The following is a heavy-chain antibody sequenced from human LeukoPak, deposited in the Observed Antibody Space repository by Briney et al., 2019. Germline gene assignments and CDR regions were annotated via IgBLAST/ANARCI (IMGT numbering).Heavy chain of an antibody. Sequence: GGSLGLSCAASGFTFSSYTMSWVRQAPGKGLEWVSSIGSGGTTYYADSVKGRFTISRDNSKNTLYLQMTSLRAEDTAVYYCAKDGGSGNRQQLGYWGQGSLVTVSS. D-gene: IGHD6-13*01. J-gene: IGHJ4*02. CDR3: AKDGGSGNRQQLGY. CDR2: IGSGGTT. CDR1: GFTFSSYT. V-gene: IGHV3-23*01.